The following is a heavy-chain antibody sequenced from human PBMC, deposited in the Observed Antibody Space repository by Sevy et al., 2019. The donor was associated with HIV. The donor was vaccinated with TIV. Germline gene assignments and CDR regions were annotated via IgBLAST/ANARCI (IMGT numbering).Heavy chain of an antibody. CDR2: IWYDGSNK. V-gene: IGHV3-33*01. CDR1: GFTFSSYG. Sequence: GGSLRLSCAASGFTFSSYGMLWVRQAPGKGLEWVAVIWYDGSNKYYADSVKGRFTISRDNSKNTLYLQMNSLRAEDTAVYYCARSCDSSGYYNYYYYYGMDVWGQGTTVTVSS. D-gene: IGHD3-22*01. CDR3: ARSCDSSGYYNYYYYYGMDV. J-gene: IGHJ6*02.